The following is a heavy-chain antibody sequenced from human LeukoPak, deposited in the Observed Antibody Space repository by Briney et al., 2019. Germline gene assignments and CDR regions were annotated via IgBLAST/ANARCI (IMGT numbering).Heavy chain of an antibody. CDR2: IYYSGST. CDR3: ARHDQSRGSYSTFDY. J-gene: IGHJ4*02. CDR1: GGSISSYY. Sequence: SETLSLTCTVSGGSISSYYWSWIRQPPGKGLEWIGYIYYSGSTNYNPSLKSRVTISVDTSKNQFSLKLSSVTAADTAVYYCARHDQSRGSYSTFDYWGQGTLVTVSS. V-gene: IGHV4-59*08. D-gene: IGHD1-26*01.